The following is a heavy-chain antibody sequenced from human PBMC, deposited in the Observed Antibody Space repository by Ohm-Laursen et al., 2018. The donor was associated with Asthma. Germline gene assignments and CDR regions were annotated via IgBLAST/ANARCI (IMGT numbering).Heavy chain of an antibody. Sequence: GTLSLTCTVSGGSIGSDDYYWSWIRQPPGKGLEWIGYIYYSGSTNYNPSLKSRVTISVDTSKNQFSLKLSSVTAADTAVYYCARTLRYGGYFDYWGQGTLVTVSS. V-gene: IGHV4-61*08. J-gene: IGHJ4*02. CDR1: GGSIGSDDYY. D-gene: IGHD4-17*01. CDR2: IYYSGST. CDR3: ARTLRYGGYFDY.